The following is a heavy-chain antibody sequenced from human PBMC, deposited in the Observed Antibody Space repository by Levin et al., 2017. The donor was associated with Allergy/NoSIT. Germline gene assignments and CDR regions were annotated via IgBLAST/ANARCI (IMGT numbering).Heavy chain of an antibody. CDR3: AISGAAAGYPYYFDY. V-gene: IGHV4-39*01. J-gene: IGHJ4*02. CDR1: GGSISSSSYY. Sequence: NPSETLSLTCTVSGGSISSSSYYWGWIRQPPGKGLEWIGSIYYSGSTYYNPSLKSRVTISVDTSKNQFSLKLSSVTAADTAVYYCAISGAAAGYPYYFDYWGQGTLVTVSS. D-gene: IGHD6-13*01. CDR2: IYYSGST.